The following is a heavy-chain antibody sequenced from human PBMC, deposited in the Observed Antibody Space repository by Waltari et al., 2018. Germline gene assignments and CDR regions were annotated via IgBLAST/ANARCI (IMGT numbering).Heavy chain of an antibody. CDR3: XXXXXXAXXYXX. Sequence: QITLKESGPTLVRPTQTLTLTCTFSGFSLSSSGVGVGWIRQPPGKALENLALIYWNDDKYYSPSLKSRLSITKDTSKNQVMFTMTNMDPVDTGTXXXXXXXXXAXXYXXWXQGTLVTVSS. D-gene: IGHD3-22*01. V-gene: IGHV2-5*04. J-gene: IGHJ1*01. CDR2: IYWNDDK. CDR1: GFSLSSSGVG.